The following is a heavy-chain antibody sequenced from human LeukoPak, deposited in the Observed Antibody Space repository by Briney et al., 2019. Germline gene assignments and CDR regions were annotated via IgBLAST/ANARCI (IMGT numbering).Heavy chain of an antibody. CDR2: IRYDGSNT. Sequence: GGSLRLSCAASGFTFSTYGMHWVRQAPGKGLEWVAFIRYDGSNTYYADSVKGRFTISRDNSKNTLYLQMNSLRAEDTAVYYCARKAYCSGGTCSHYYYVDVWGKGTTVTISS. V-gene: IGHV3-30*02. D-gene: IGHD2-15*01. CDR1: GFTFSTYG. J-gene: IGHJ6*03. CDR3: ARKAYCSGGTCSHYYYVDV.